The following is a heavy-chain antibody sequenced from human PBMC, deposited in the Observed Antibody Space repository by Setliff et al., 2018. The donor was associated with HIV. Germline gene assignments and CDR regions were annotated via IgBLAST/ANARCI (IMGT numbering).Heavy chain of an antibody. D-gene: IGHD3-22*01. CDR3: ARVTRDYYDSRALYYFDY. J-gene: IGHJ4*02. V-gene: IGHV1-69*06. Sequence: SVKVSCKASGDTFSNYVLSWVRQAPGQGLEWMGGIVLMFGTADYAQKFHGRVTITADKSTSTAYMELSSLRSEDTAVYYCARVTRDYYDSRALYYFDYWGQGTLVTVSS. CDR1: GDTFSNYV. CDR2: IVLMFGTA.